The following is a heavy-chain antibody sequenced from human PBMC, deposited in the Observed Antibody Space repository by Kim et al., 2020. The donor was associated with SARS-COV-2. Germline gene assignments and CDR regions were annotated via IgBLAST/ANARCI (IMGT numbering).Heavy chain of an antibody. CDR3: ARDGGPNFWSGYPYWYLDL. J-gene: IGHJ2*01. CDR2: ISYDGNNK. CDR1: GFTFSSYA. V-gene: IGHV3-30-3*01. Sequence: GGSLRLSCAASGFTFSSYAMHWVRQAPGTGLEWVALISYDGNNKYYADSVKGRFTISRDNSNNTMYLQMNNLRVEDTAVYYCARDGGPNFWSGYPYWYLDLWGRGTTVTVSS. D-gene: IGHD3-3*01.